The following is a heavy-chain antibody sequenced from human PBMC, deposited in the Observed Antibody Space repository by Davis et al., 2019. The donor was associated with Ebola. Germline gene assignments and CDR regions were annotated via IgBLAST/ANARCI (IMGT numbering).Heavy chain of an antibody. CDR2: INPCDDSI. Sequence: AASVKVSCKASRSTFTNYYMHWVRQAPGQGLEWMGLINPCDDSISYSRKIQGRVTVTRDTSTSTVYMELRSLRSEDTAVYYCVREGDSYKYFDFWGQGTLVTVSS. CDR1: RSTFTNYY. CDR3: VREGDSYKYFDF. D-gene: IGHD5-24*01. V-gene: IGHV1-46*01. J-gene: IGHJ4*02.